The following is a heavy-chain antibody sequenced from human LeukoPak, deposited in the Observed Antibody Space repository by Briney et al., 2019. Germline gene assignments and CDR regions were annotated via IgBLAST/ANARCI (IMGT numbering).Heavy chain of an antibody. V-gene: IGHV3-9*01. CDR2: ISWNSGSI. D-gene: IGHD3-3*01. CDR3: AKGEDFWSGYFSPTDY. Sequence: PGGSLRLSCAASGFTFDDYAMHWVRQAPGKGLEWVSGISWNSGSIGYADSVKGRFTISRDNSKNTLYLQMNSLRAEDTAVYYCAKGEDFWSGYFSPTDYWGQGTLVTVSS. CDR1: GFTFDDYA. J-gene: IGHJ4*02.